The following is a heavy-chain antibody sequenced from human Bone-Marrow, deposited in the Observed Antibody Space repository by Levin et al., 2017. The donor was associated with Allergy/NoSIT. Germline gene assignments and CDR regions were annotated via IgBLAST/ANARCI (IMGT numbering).Heavy chain of an antibody. Sequence: SVKVSCKASGFTFTSSAMQWVRQARGQRLEWIGWIVVGSGNTNYAQKFQERVTITRDMSTSTAYMELSSLRSEDTAVYYCAADIVKGGYSPLSGDAFDIWGQGTMVTVSS. CDR3: AADIVKGGYSPLSGDAFDI. CDR1: GFTFTSSA. V-gene: IGHV1-58*02. CDR2: IVVGSGNT. J-gene: IGHJ3*02. D-gene: IGHD5-18*01.